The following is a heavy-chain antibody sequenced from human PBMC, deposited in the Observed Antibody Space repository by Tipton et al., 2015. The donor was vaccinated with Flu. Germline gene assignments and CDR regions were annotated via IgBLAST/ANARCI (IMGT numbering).Heavy chain of an antibody. V-gene: IGHV4-4*08. Sequence: TLSLTCTVSGGSISAYYWTWIRQPPGKGLEWIGNVYTSGSTNYASSLKSRVTIPVDTSKNQFSLKLTSVTDADTAVYYCARDRVGWGNYYGLDVWGQGTTVTVAS. J-gene: IGHJ6*02. CDR3: ARDRVGWGNYYGLDV. CDR1: GGSISAYY. CDR2: VYTSGST. D-gene: IGHD3-10*01.